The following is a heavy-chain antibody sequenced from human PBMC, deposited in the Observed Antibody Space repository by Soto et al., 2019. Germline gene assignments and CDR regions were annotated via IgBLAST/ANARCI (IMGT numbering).Heavy chain of an antibody. V-gene: IGHV3-33*01. J-gene: IGHJ6*03. D-gene: IGHD1-1*01. CDR3: ARDGRGRNLEYYYMDV. CDR2: IWYDGSKK. CDR1: GFTFSSYG. Sequence: QVELVESGGGVVQPGRSLRLSCAASGFTFSSYGMHWVRQAPGKGLEWVAVIWYDGSKKDYEDSVKGRFTISRDNSNKTLSLQMHSLRAEDTAVYYCARDGRGRNLEYYYMDVWGKGTTVTVSS.